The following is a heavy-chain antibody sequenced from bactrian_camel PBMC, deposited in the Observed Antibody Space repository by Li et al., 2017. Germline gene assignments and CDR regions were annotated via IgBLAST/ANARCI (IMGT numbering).Heavy chain of an antibody. D-gene: IGHD2*01. CDR3: AANKPPCYYSETLAAQADDFNH. CDR2: IDRDGNT. V-gene: IGHV3S26*01. J-gene: IGHJ4*01. CDR1: GYTYSSYC. Sequence: QLVESGGGSVQAGGSLTLSCAASGYTYSSYCVGWFRQGPGKERDWVAAIDRDGNTSYADSVKGRFTISKDTAKNTLYLQMDNLKPEDTAMYYCAANKPPCYYSETLAAQADDFNHWGQGTQVTVS.